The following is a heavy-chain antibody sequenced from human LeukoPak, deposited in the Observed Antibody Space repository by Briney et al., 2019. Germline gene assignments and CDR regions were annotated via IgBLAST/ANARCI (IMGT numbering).Heavy chain of an antibody. D-gene: IGHD3-22*01. V-gene: IGHV4-34*01. J-gene: IGHJ5*02. CDR3: APPPYYYETNGYSVA. CDR1: GGSFSGYY. CDR2: INHSGST. Sequence: SETLSLTCAVYGGSFSGYYWSWLRQPPGKGLEWLGEINHSGSTHYNPSLTSRVTISVDPSKNQFSLNLTSVTAADTAVYYCAPPPYYYETNGYSVAWSQGTLVTVSS.